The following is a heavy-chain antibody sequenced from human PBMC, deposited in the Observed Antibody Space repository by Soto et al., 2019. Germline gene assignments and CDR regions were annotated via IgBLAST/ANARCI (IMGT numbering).Heavy chain of an antibody. Sequence: PGGSLRLSCAASGFTFSSYGMHWVRQAPGKGLEWVAVIWYDGSNKYYADSVKGRFTISRDNSKNTLYLQMNSLRAEDTAVYYCARSYGSGSYPDAFDIWGQGTVVTVSS. J-gene: IGHJ3*02. CDR3: ARSYGSGSYPDAFDI. D-gene: IGHD3-10*01. V-gene: IGHV3-33*01. CDR2: IWYDGSNK. CDR1: GFTFSSYG.